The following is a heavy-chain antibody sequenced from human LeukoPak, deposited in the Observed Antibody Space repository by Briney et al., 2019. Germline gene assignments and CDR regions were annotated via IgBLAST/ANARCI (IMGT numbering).Heavy chain of an antibody. V-gene: IGHV3-11*01. CDR1: GFTFSDYY. CDR3: ARESGYFYYYYGMDV. D-gene: IGHD3-22*01. J-gene: IGHJ6*02. Sequence: GGSLRLSCAASGFTFSDYYMNWIRQAPGKGLEWVSYISSSDTTIYYTDSVRGRFTISRDNAKNSLYLQMNSLRAEDTALYYCARESGYFYYYYGMDVWGQGTTVTVSS. CDR2: ISSSDTTI.